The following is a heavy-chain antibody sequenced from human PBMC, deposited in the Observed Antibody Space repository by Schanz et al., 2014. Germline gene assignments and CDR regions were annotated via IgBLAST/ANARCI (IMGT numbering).Heavy chain of an antibody. CDR3: AKQIHYDILTVTRN. J-gene: IGHJ4*02. V-gene: IGHV3-23*01. D-gene: IGHD3-9*01. Sequence: DVQLLESGGGLVQPGGSLRLSCAASGFTFNSYAMTWVRQAPGKGLEWVSSISHSGGSKYYADSVKGRFSISRDNAKNSLFLQMNRLRAEDTAVYYCAKQIHYDILTVTRNWGQGALXTVSS. CDR2: ISHSGGSK. CDR1: GFTFNSYA.